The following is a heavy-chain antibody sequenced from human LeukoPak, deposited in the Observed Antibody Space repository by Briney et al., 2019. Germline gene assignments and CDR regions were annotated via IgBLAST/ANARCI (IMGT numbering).Heavy chain of an antibody. V-gene: IGHV3-23*01. CDR3: AKDIWDSRSNWFDP. D-gene: IGHD6-6*01. CDR1: GFTFSSYA. CDR2: ISGSSGST. J-gene: IGHJ5*02. Sequence: GGSLRLSCAASGFTFSSYAMSWVRQAPGKGLEWVSAISGSSGSTYYADSVKGRFTISRDNSKNTLYLQMNSLRAEDTAVYYCAKDIWDSRSNWFDPWGQGTLVTVSS.